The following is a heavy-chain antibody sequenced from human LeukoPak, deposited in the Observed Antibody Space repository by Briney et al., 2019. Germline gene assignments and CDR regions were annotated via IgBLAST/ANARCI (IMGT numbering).Heavy chain of an antibody. V-gene: IGHV1-2*02. Sequence: ASVKVSCKASGYTFTGYYMHWVRQAPGQGLEWMGWINPNSGGTNYAQKFQGRVTMTRDTSISTAYMELSRLRSDDTAVYYCARGGPLTPTGYYYIYWGQGTLVTVSS. CDR2: INPNSGGT. CDR1: GYTFTGYY. J-gene: IGHJ4*02. D-gene: IGHD3-9*01. CDR3: ARGGPLTPTGYYYIY.